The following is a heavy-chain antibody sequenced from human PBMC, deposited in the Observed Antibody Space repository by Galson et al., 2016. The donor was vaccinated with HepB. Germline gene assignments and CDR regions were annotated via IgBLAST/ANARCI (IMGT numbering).Heavy chain of an antibody. Sequence: SLRLSCAASGFTFSDYSMNWVRQAPGKGLAWVSYIASNRRTIYYADSARGRFTISRDNAKNSRYLQMNSLRDEDTAVYYCARDGRRGYDMDVWGQGTTVTVSS. CDR3: ARDGRRGYDMDV. CDR2: IASNRRTI. CDR1: GFTFSDYS. J-gene: IGHJ6*02. V-gene: IGHV3-48*02.